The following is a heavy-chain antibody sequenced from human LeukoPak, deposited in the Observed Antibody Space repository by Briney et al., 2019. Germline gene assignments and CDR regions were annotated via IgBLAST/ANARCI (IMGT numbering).Heavy chain of an antibody. Sequence: SETLSLTCTVSGGSISSYYWSWIRQPAGKGLEWIGRIYTSGSTNYNPSLKSRVTMSVDTSKNQFSLKLSSVTAADTAVYYCARRRRKYYYYGSGSYYKGFGPFDYWGQGTLVTVSS. CDR3: ARRRRKYYYYGSGSYYKGFGPFDY. D-gene: IGHD3-10*01. CDR2: IYTSGST. CDR1: GGSISSYY. J-gene: IGHJ4*02. V-gene: IGHV4-4*07.